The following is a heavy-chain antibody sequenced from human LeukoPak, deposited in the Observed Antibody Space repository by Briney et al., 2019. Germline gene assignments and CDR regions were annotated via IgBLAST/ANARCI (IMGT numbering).Heavy chain of an antibody. Sequence: PGGSLRLSCAASGFNFYSYAMSWARQAPGKGLEWVSGINGSGSRTNYADSVRGRFTISRDNSKNTLYLQMNNLRAEDTAVYFCAKTYGDGTFDYWGQGTLVTVSS. CDR1: GFNFYSYA. CDR2: INGSGSRT. CDR3: AKTYGDGTFDY. D-gene: IGHD4-17*01. J-gene: IGHJ4*02. V-gene: IGHV3-23*01.